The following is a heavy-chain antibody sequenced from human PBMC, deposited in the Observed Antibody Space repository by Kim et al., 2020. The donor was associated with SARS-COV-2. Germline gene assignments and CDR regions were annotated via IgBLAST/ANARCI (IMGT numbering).Heavy chain of an antibody. Sequence: GWINTGNTNTKYSQKFQGRVTITRDTSASTAYMELSSLKSEDTSVYYCARDRSVGSGWYQDYYYYAMDVWGQGTTVTVSS. J-gene: IGHJ6*02. CDR2: INTGNTNT. V-gene: IGHV1-3*04. D-gene: IGHD6-19*01. CDR3: ARDRSVGSGWYQDYYYYAMDV.